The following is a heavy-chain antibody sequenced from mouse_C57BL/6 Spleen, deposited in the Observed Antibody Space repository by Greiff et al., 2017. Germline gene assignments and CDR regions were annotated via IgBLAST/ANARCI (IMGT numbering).Heavy chain of an antibody. V-gene: IGHV5-16*01. CDR1: GFTFSDYY. D-gene: IGHD2-1*01. Sequence: DVHLVESEGGLVQPGSSMKLSCTASGFTFSDYYMAWVRQVPEKGLEWVANINYDGSSTYYLDSLKSRFIISRDNAKNILYLQRSSLKSEDTATYYCAREGDYGNYPFAYWGQGTLVTVSA. CDR2: INYDGSST. CDR3: AREGDYGNYPFAY. J-gene: IGHJ3*01.